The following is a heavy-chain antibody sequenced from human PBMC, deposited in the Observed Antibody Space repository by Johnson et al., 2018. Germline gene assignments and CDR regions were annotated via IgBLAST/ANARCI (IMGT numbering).Heavy chain of an antibody. CDR3: ARIAGPYYYYYYMDV. D-gene: IGHD2-21*01. J-gene: IGHJ6*03. CDR1: GFTFSSYA. Sequence: QVQLVESGGGVVQXGRSLRLSCAASGFTFSSYAMHWVRQAPGTGLEWVAVISYDGSNKYYADSVKGRSTISRDNSKNTLYLQLNSLRAEDTAVYYCARIAGPYYYYYYMDVWGKGTTVTVSS. CDR2: ISYDGSNK. V-gene: IGHV3-30-3*01.